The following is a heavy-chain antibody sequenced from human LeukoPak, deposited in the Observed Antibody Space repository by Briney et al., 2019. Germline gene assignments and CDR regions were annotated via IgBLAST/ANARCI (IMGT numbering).Heavy chain of an antibody. J-gene: IGHJ4*02. D-gene: IGHD5-24*01. V-gene: IGHV1-8*01. CDR1: GYTFTSYD. CDR3: ARDNDLLVGGYNPHPSDY. CDR2: MNPNSGNT. Sequence: ASVKVSCEASGYTFTSYDINWVRQATGQGLEWMGWMNPNSGNTGYAQKFQGRVTMTRNTSISTAYMELSSLRSEDTAVYYCARDNDLLVGGYNPHPSDYWGQGTLVTVSS.